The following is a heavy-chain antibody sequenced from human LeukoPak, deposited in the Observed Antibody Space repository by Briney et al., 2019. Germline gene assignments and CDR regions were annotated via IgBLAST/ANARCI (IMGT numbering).Heavy chain of an antibody. Sequence: SETLSLTCAVYGGSFSDFYWSWIRQSPGKGLEWIGEINHSGSTDYSPSLKSRVTISEDTSKNQFSLRLNSVTAADTAVYYCARGLSGIFVRTYMDVWGKGTTVTVSS. CDR1: GGSFSDFY. V-gene: IGHV4-34*01. CDR3: ARGLSGIFVRTYMDV. CDR2: INHSGST. D-gene: IGHD1-14*01. J-gene: IGHJ6*03.